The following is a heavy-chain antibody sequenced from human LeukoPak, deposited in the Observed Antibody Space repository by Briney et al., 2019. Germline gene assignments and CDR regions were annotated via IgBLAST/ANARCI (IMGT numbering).Heavy chain of an antibody. CDR2: INHSGST. CDR3: ARVKPKPVLLWFGELYGYYFDY. Sequence: SETLSLTCAVYGGSFSGYYWSWIRQPPGKGLEWLGEINHSGSTNYNPSLKSRVTISVDTSKNQFSLKLSSVTAADTAVYYCARVKPKPVLLWFGELYGYYFDYWGQGTLVTVSS. D-gene: IGHD3-10*01. J-gene: IGHJ4*02. V-gene: IGHV4-34*01. CDR1: GGSFSGYY.